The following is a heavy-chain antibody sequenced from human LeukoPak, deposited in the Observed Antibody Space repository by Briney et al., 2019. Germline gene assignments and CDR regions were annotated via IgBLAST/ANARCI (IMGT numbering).Heavy chain of an antibody. CDR2: IFSDGIRK. CDR3: ARASGPIKKNRFDQ. V-gene: IGHV3-30*12. Sequence: GMSLSLSCATSGFTFSTYGMEWVRQAPGKGLEWVAIIFSDGIRKYYADSVKGRFTISRDISRSTLYLEMNSLSAEDTAVYYCARASGPIKKNRFDQWDQGTLVTVSS. CDR1: GFTFSTYG. D-gene: IGHD1-26*01. J-gene: IGHJ4*02.